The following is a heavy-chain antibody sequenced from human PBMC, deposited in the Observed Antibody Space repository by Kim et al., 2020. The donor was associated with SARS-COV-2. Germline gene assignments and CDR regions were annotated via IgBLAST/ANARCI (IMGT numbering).Heavy chain of an antibody. CDR2: ISSSGSII. Sequence: GGSLRLSCAASGFTFSSYEMNWVRQAPGKGLEWVSYISSSGSIIYYADSVKGRFTISRDNAKNSLYLQMNSLRAEDTAVYYCAREELRFLEFYMDVWGKGTTVTVSS. J-gene: IGHJ6*03. V-gene: IGHV3-48*03. CDR3: AREELRFLEFYMDV. D-gene: IGHD3-3*01. CDR1: GFTFSSYE.